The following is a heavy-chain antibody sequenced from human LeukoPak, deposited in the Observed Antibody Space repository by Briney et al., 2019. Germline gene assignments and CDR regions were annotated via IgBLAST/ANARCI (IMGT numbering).Heavy chain of an antibody. CDR1: SYSISSGCF. Sequence: PSETLSLTCAVSSYSISSGCFWGWSRPPPGKGLEWIGSIYHSGSTYYNPSLKSRVTISVDTSKNQFSLKLSSVTAADTAVYYCARQGCSGGSCYSWGQGTLVTVSS. CDR2: IYHSGST. V-gene: IGHV4-38-2*01. D-gene: IGHD2-15*01. J-gene: IGHJ4*02. CDR3: ARQGCSGGSCYS.